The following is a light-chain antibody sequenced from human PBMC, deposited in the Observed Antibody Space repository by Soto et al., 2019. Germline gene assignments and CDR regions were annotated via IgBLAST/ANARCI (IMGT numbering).Light chain of an antibody. V-gene: IGLV2-8*01. J-gene: IGLJ3*02. CDR1: SSNIGNNY. CDR2: EVS. Sequence: QSVLTQPPSVSAAPGQKVTISCSGSSSNIGNNYVSWYQQHPGRAPKLIIYEVSERPSGVPDRFSGSKSGNTASLTVSGLQAEDEGDYYCSSYVGSNSLLFGGGTKLTVL. CDR3: SSYVGSNSLL.